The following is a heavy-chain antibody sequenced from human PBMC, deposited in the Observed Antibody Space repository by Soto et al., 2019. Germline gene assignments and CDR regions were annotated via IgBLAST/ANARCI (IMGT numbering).Heavy chain of an antibody. CDR3: GTTGIAAAFYYYGMDV. J-gene: IGHJ6*02. D-gene: IGHD6-13*01. CDR2: IIPILGIA. Sequence: QVQLVQSGAEVKKPGSSVKVSCKASGGTFRSYTISWVRQAPGQGLAWLGRIIPILGIATYAQKFQGRVTITADKSTSTAYMELSSLRSEDTAVDYCGTTGIAAAFYYYGMDVWGQGTTVTVSS. V-gene: IGHV1-69*02. CDR1: GGTFRSYT.